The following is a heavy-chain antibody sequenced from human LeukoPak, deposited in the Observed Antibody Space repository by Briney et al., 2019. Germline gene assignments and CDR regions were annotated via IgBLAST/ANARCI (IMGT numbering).Heavy chain of an antibody. V-gene: IGHV1-18*01. CDR3: ARDTAPNDSSGYPDDY. J-gene: IGHJ4*02. CDR1: GYTFATYG. D-gene: IGHD3-22*01. CDR2: ISAYNGNT. Sequence: GASVKVSCKASGYTFATYGISWVRQAPGQGLEWTGWISAYNGNTNYAQKFQGRVTMTTDTSTSTAYMELRSLRSDDTAVYYCARDTAPNDSSGYPDDYWGQGTLVTVSS.